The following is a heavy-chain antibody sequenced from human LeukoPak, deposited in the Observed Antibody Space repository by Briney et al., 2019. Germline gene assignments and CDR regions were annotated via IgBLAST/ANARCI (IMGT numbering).Heavy chain of an antibody. Sequence: GSLRLSCAASGFTFSSYAMSWVRQAPGKGLEWVSAISGSGGSTYYADSVKGRFTISRDNSKNTLYLQMNSLRAEDTAVYYCLGDCSSTSCYNYYMDVWGKGTTVTVSS. D-gene: IGHD2-2*02. V-gene: IGHV3-23*01. J-gene: IGHJ6*03. CDR1: GFTFSSYA. CDR3: LGDCSSTSCYNYYMDV. CDR2: ISGSGGST.